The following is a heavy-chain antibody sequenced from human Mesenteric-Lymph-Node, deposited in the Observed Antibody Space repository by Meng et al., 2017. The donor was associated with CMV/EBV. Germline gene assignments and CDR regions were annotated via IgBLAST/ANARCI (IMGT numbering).Heavy chain of an antibody. CDR3: ARGLAVAGTEYYYGMDV. CDR2: ISAYNGDT. CDR1: GYTFTSYS. V-gene: IGHV1-18*01. J-gene: IGHJ6*02. Sequence: ASVKVSCKASGYTFTSYSITWVRQAPGQGLEYMGWISAYNGDTNYAQKVQGRVTMTTDTSTSTAYMDLRSPRADDTAVYYCARGLAVAGTEYYYGMDVWGQGTTVTVSS. D-gene: IGHD6-19*01.